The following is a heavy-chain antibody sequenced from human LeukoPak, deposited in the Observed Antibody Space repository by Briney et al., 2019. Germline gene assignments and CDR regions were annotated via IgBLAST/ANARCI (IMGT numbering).Heavy chain of an antibody. CDR3: AKNNDYGGSYWYFDL. V-gene: IGHV3-30*04. Sequence: GRSLRLSCAASGFTFTNYAMHWVRQAPGKGLEWVAVISYDETNKYYEDSVKGRFTIARDSSKNTPYLQMSSLRDEDTAVYYCAKNNDYGGSYWYFDLWGRGNLVTVSS. D-gene: IGHD4-23*01. CDR2: ISYDETNK. CDR1: GFTFTNYA. J-gene: IGHJ2*01.